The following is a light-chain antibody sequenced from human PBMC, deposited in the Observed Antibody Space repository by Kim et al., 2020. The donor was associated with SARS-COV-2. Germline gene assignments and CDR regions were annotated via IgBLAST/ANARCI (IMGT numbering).Light chain of an antibody. CDR1: SSTIGSNP. J-gene: IGLJ2*01. CDR2: SNN. Sequence: GQRVTIPCSGSSSTIGSNPVNWYQQLPGTAPKLLIYSNNQRPSGVPDRFSGSKSGTSASLAISGLQSEDEADYYCAPWDDSLNGVVFGGGTQLTVL. CDR3: APWDDSLNGVV. V-gene: IGLV1-44*01.